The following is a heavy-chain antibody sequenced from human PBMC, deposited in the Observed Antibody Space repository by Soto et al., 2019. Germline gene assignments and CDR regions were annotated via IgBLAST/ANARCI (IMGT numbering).Heavy chain of an antibody. J-gene: IGHJ4*02. V-gene: IGHV1-69*01. CDR1: GGTFSSYA. Sequence: QVQLVQSGAEVKKPGSLVKVYCKASGGTFSSYAISWVRQAPGQGLEWMGGIIPIFGTANYAQKFQGRVTITADESTSTAYMELSSLRSEDTAVYYCARGGTKGLQSLYYFDYWGQGTLVTVSS. D-gene: IGHD2-8*01. CDR2: IIPIFGTA. CDR3: ARGGTKGLQSLYYFDY.